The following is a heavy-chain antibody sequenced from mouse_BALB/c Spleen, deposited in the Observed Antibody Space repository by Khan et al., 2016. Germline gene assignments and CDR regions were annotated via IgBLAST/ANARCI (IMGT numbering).Heavy chain of an antibody. CDR1: GYSITSDYA. V-gene: IGHV3-2*02. CDR3: ARGRSLDY. J-gene: IGHJ2*01. Sequence: EVQLQESGPGLVKPSQSLSLTCTVTGYSITSDYAWNWIRQFPGNKLEWMGYISYSGSTSYHPSLQSRISITRDTSKNQFFLQLNSVTTEDTATYYCARGRSLDYWGQGTTLTVSS. CDR2: ISYSGST.